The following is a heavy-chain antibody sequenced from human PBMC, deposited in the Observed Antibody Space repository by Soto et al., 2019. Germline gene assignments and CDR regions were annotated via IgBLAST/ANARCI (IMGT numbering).Heavy chain of an antibody. Sequence: PGGSLRLSCAASGFTFSNEWLSWVRQAPGKGLEWVGRIKSRDDGGATNYATTVKGRFIISRDDSKNTLYLQLNNLKPEDTAVYYCPTYIVAAATVYGHWRQGTLV. CDR3: PTYIVAAATVYGH. CDR1: GFTFSNEW. CDR2: IKSRDDGGAT. J-gene: IGHJ4*02. V-gene: IGHV3-15*01. D-gene: IGHD6-13*01.